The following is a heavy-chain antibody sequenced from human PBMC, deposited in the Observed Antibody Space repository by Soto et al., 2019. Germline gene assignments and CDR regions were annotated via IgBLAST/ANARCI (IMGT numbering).Heavy chain of an antibody. D-gene: IGHD3-16*02. J-gene: IGHJ4*02. CDR3: ARGTMITFGGVIANFDY. V-gene: IGHV4-30-4*01. Sequence: QVQLQESGPGLVKPSQTLSLTCTVSGGSISSGDYYWSWIRQPPGKGLEWIGYIYYSGSTYYNPSLKSRVTISVDTSKNLFSLKLSSVTAADTAVYYCARGTMITFGGVIANFDYWGQGTLVTVSS. CDR2: IYYSGST. CDR1: GGSISSGDYY.